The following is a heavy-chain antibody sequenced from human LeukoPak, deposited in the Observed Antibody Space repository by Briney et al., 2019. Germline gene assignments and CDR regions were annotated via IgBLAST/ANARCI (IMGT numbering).Heavy chain of an antibody. V-gene: IGHV4-38-2*02. D-gene: IGHD5-12*01. J-gene: IGHJ4*02. CDR2: ISPGGST. CDR3: ARDRGFSGNQYFDF. CDR1: GYSISTGYL. Sequence: SETLCLTCGVSGYSISTGYLWGWIRQPPGEGLEWFATISPGGSTYYNPSLKSRLTISLDASKNQFSLKLSSVTATDTAVYYCARDRGFSGNQYFDFWGQGTLVTVSS.